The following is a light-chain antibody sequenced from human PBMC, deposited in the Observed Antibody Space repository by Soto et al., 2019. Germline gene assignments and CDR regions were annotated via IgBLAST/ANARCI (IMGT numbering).Light chain of an antibody. CDR2: DAS. CDR1: QRVSNAY. V-gene: IGKV3D-15*01. J-gene: IGKJ2*01. Sequence: EIVLTQSPGTLSSSPGDRATLSCRASQRVSNAYLAWYQQKPGQAPRLLIYDASTRATGIPARFRGSGSRTEFTLTISSLQSEDFAVYYCQQYNNWPPRYTFGQGTKVDIK. CDR3: QQYNNWPPRYT.